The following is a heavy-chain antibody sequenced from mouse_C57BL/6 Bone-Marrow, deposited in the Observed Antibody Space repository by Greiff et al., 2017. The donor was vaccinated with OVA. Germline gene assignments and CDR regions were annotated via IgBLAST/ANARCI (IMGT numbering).Heavy chain of an antibody. CDR1: GFTFSDYG. Sequence: EVQLVESGGGLVQPGGSLKLSCAASGFTFSDYGMAWVRQAPRKGPEWVAFISNLAYSIYYADTVTGRFTISRENAKNTLYLEMSSLRSEDTAMYYCARHEGFYYYAMDYWGQGTSVTVSS. CDR2: ISNLAYSI. CDR3: ARHEGFYYYAMDY. J-gene: IGHJ4*01. V-gene: IGHV5-15*01.